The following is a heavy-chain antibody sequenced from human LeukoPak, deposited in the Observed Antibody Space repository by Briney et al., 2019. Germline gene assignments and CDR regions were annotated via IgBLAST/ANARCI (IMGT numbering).Heavy chain of an antibody. CDR3: ARDYSGYYYFDY. Sequence: ASVKVSCXASGYTFSSYGISWVRQAHGQGLEWMGWISAYNGNTNYAQKLQGRVTMTTDTSTSTAYMELRSLRSDDTAVYYCARDYSGYYYFDYWGQGTLVTVSS. D-gene: IGHD3-22*01. V-gene: IGHV1-18*01. J-gene: IGHJ4*02. CDR1: GYTFSSYG. CDR2: ISAYNGNT.